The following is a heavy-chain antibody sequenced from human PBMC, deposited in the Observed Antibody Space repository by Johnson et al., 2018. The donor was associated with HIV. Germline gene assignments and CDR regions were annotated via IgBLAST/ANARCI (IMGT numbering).Heavy chain of an antibody. V-gene: IGHV3-11*04. CDR2: ISGSGGST. D-gene: IGHD1-26*01. J-gene: IGHJ3*02. Sequence: QVQLVESGGGLVKPGGSLRLSCAASGFTFSDYYMSWIRQAPGKGLEWVSAISGSGGSTYYADSVKGRFTISRDNSKNSLYLQMNSLRVEDTAVYYCARDRSPYSRVSLGGIWGQGTMVTVSS. CDR1: GFTFSDYY. CDR3: ARDRSPYSRVSLGGI.